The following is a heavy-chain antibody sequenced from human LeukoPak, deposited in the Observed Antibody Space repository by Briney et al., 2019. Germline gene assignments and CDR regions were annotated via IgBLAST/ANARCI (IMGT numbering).Heavy chain of an antibody. V-gene: IGHV3-7*05. CDR2: IKQDGSEK. CDR1: GFTFSAYA. Sequence: PGGSLRLSCEASGFTFSAYAMTWVRQAPGKGLEWVANIKQDGSEKYYVDSVKGRFTISRDNAKNSLYLQMNSLRAEDTAVYYCASHSGYYGMDVWGQGTTVTVSS. J-gene: IGHJ6*02. CDR3: ASHSGYYGMDV.